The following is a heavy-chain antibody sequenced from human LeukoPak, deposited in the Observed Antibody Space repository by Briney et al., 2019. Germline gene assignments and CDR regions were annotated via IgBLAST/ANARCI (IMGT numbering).Heavy chain of an antibody. D-gene: IGHD3-22*01. CDR1: GGAVSSGGYY. CDR3: ARGVSYYYDSSGYYYGYYFDY. CDR2: IYYSGST. Sequence: SQTLSLTCTVSGGAVSSGGYYWSWIGQHPGKGLEWIGYIYYSGSTYYNPSLKSRVTISVDTSKNQFSLKLSSVTAADTAVYYCARGVSYYYDSSGYYYGYYFDYWGQGTLVTVSS. J-gene: IGHJ4*02. V-gene: IGHV4-31*03.